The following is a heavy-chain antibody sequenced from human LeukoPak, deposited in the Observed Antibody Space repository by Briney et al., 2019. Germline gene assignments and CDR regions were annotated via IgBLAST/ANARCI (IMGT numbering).Heavy chain of an antibody. Sequence: SQTLSLTCTVSGGSISSGGYYWSWIRQPPGKGLEWIGSIYYSGSTNYNPSLKGRVTISVDTPKNQFSLKLSSVTAADTAVYYCARGAVAVRNAFDIWGQGTRVTVSS. D-gene: IGHD6-19*01. V-gene: IGHV4-39*07. CDR2: IYYSGST. CDR1: GGSISSGGYY. J-gene: IGHJ3*02. CDR3: ARGAVAVRNAFDI.